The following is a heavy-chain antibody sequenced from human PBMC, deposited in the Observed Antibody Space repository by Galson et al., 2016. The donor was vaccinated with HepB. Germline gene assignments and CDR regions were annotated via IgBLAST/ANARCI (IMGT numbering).Heavy chain of an antibody. V-gene: IGHV3-30-3*01. CDR2: IIIDGSSK. CDR3: ARDPDKWNFRTIDH. CDR1: GFTFSTHA. J-gene: IGHJ4*02. Sequence: SLRLSCAASGFTFSTHAMHWVRQAPGKGLEWVAAIIIDGSSKYYADSVMGRFTISRDNSKNTLYLQMNSLRTEDTAVHHCARDPDKWNFRTIDHWGQGTLVTVSS. D-gene: IGHD1-7*01.